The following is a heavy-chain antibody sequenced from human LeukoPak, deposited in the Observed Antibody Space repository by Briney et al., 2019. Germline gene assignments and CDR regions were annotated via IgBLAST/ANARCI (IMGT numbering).Heavy chain of an antibody. V-gene: IGHV4-30-4*01. D-gene: IGHD5-18*01. CDR1: GFTFRNYD. CDR3: AREGVTFDY. CDR2: IYYSGST. J-gene: IGHJ4*02. Sequence: LRLSCAASGFTFRNYDLSWVRQAPGKGLEWIGYIYYSGSTYYNPSLKSRVTISVDTSKNQFSLKLSSVTAADTAVYYCAREGVTFDYWGQGTLVTVSS.